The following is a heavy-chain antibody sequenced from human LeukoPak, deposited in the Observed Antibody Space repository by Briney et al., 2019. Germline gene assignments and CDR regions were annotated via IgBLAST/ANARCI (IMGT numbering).Heavy chain of an antibody. Sequence: AGGSLRLSCAASGFTFSSYAMHWVRQAPGKGPEYVSAISSNGGSTYYANSVKGRFTISRDNSKNTLYLQMGSLRAEDMAVYYCARVAVAGTFLYYFDYWGQGTLVTVSS. CDR1: GFTFSSYA. CDR3: ARVAVAGTFLYYFDY. V-gene: IGHV3-64*01. CDR2: ISSNGGST. J-gene: IGHJ4*02. D-gene: IGHD6-19*01.